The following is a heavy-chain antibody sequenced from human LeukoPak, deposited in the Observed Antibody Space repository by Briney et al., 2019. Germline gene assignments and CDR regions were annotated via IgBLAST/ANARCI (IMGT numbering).Heavy chain of an antibody. Sequence: SETLSLTCTVSGGSISSGGYYWSWIRQHPGKGLEWIGYIYYSGSTYYNPSLKSRVTISVDTSKNQFSLKLSSVTAADTAVYYCARATYYYDSSGYYGLDAFDIWGQGTMVTVSS. J-gene: IGHJ3*02. D-gene: IGHD3-22*01. CDR1: GGSISSGGYY. V-gene: IGHV4-31*03. CDR2: IYYSGST. CDR3: ARATYYYDSSGYYGLDAFDI.